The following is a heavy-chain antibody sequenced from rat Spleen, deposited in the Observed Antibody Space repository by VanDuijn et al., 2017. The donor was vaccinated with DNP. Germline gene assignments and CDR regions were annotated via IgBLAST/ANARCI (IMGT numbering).Heavy chain of an antibody. Sequence: LVESGGGLVQPGRSLKLSCAASGFTFSDYNMAWVRQAPKKGLEWVATINYDGSSTYYRDSVKGRFTISRDNAKSTLYLQMDSLRSEDTATYYCARHDYYSSPYYAMDAWGQGTSVTVSS. V-gene: IGHV5-7*01. CDR2: INYDGSST. CDR3: ARHDYYSSPYYAMDA. J-gene: IGHJ4*01. CDR1: GFTFSDYN. D-gene: IGHD1-2*01.